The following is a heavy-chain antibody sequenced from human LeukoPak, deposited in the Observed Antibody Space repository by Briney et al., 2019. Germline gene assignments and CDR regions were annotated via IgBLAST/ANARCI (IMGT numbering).Heavy chain of an antibody. V-gene: IGHV4-38-2*01. CDR1: GYSISSGYY. CDR2: IYHSGST. J-gene: IGHJ4*02. CDR3: ARVGGSYEPLDY. Sequence: SETLSLTCAVSGYSISSGYYWGWIRQPPGKGLEWIGNIYHSGSTYYNPSLQSRVTISVDTSKNQFSLKLSSVTAADTAVYYCARVGGSYEPLDYWGQGTLVTASS. D-gene: IGHD1-26*01.